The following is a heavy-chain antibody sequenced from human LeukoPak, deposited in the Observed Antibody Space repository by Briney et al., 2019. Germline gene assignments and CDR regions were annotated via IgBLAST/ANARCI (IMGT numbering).Heavy chain of an antibody. J-gene: IGHJ5*02. D-gene: IGHD3-10*01. CDR2: INPSGGST. V-gene: IGHV1-46*01. CDR1: GYTFTSYY. CDR3: ARDGNYYGSGSPSPASFDP. Sequence: ASVEVSCKASGYTFTSYYMHWVRQAPGQGLEWMGIINPSGGSTSYAQKFQGRVTMTRDTSTSTVYMELSSLRSEDTAVYYCARDGNYYGSGSPSPASFDPWGQGTLVTVSS.